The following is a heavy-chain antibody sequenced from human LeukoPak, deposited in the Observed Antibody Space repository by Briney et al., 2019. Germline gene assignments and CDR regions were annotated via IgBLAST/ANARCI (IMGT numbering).Heavy chain of an antibody. Sequence: SVNVSCQPSRGTFSNYAISWVRQAPGQGREWMGGIIPIFGTANYAQKFQGRVTITADESTSTAYMELSSLRSEDTAVYYCAREGFHGRELFPTFDYWGQGTLVTVPS. CDR1: RGTFSNYA. CDR3: AREGFHGRELFPTFDY. D-gene: IGHD3-10*01. J-gene: IGHJ4*02. CDR2: IIPIFGTA. V-gene: IGHV1-69*13.